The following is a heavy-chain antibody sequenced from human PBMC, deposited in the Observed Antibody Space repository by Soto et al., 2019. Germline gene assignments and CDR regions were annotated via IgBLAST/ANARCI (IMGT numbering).Heavy chain of an antibody. CDR3: TTAGIYSGSYHWFDP. CDR1: GFTFNVAW. D-gene: IGHD1-26*01. Sequence: GGSLRLSCEASGFTFNVAWMNWVRQAPGKGLEWVGRIKSNTHGAATDYTTPVKGRFTISRDDSKNTLYLQMSSLKTEDTAVYYCTTAGIYSGSYHWFDPWGPGTLVTVSS. CDR2: IKSNTHGAAT. J-gene: IGHJ5*02. V-gene: IGHV3-15*07.